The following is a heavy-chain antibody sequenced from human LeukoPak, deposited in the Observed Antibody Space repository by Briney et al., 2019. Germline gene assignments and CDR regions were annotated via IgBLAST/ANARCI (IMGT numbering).Heavy chain of an antibody. CDR1: GYSLSTHW. J-gene: IGHJ4*02. Sequence: GASLKISCECSGYSLSTHWIAWVRQMPGKGLEWMGIVYPGESQSRNSPSFQGQVTISVDRSTSVAYVQWSSLKASDSAMYYCASGSGNYYGSGTKTYYPYYVDYWGQGTLVTVSS. CDR3: ASGSGNYYGSGTKTYYPYYVDY. CDR2: VYPGESQS. D-gene: IGHD3-10*01. V-gene: IGHV5-51*01.